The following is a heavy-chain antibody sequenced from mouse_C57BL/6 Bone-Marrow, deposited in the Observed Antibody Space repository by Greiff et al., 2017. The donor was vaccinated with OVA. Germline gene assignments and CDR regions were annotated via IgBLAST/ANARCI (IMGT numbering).Heavy chain of an antibody. J-gene: IGHJ4*01. D-gene: IGHD1-1*01. Sequence: VNVVESGPGLVAPSQSLSITCTVSGFSLTSYAISWVRQPPGKGLEWLGVIWTGGGTNYNSALKSRLSISKDNSKSQVFLKMNSLQTDDTARYYCARKGYYYGSSHYYAMDYWGQGTSVTVSS. CDR1: GFSLTSYA. CDR3: ARKGYYYGSSHYYAMDY. CDR2: IWTGGGT. V-gene: IGHV2-9-1*01.